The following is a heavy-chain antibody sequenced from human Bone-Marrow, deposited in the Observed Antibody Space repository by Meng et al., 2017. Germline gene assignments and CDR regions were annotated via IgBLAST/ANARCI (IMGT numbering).Heavy chain of an antibody. CDR3: ARGSWLQLWLQDY. D-gene: IGHD5-18*01. V-gene: IGHV4-34*01. J-gene: IGHJ4*02. CDR2: INHSGST. Sequence: QVELQGWGAGLLKPSETLSLTCAVYGGSFSGYYWSWIRQPPGKGLEWIGEINHSGSTNYNPSLKSRVTISVDTSKNQFSLKLSSVTAADTAVYYCARGSWLQLWLQDYWGQGTLVTVSS. CDR1: GGSFSGYY.